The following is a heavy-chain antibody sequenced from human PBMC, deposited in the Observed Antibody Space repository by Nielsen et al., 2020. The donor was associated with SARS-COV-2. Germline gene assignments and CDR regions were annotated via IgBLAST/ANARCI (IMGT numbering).Heavy chain of an antibody. J-gene: IGHJ1*01. CDR2: IRSSGDIT. CDR3: TDIPAD. D-gene: IGHD2-15*01. CDR1: GFTFSLYA. Sequence: GGSLRLSCAASGFTFSLYAMSWVRQAPGKGLEWVSTIRSSGDITYYADSVKGRFTISRDNSKSTLFLQMNSLRAEDTALYYCTDIPADWGQGTLVTVSS. V-gene: IGHV3-23*01.